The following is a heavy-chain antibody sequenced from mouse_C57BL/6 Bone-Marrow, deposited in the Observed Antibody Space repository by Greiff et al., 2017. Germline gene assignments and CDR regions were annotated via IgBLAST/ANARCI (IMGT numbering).Heavy chain of an antibody. J-gene: IGHJ4*01. V-gene: IGHV1-55*01. CDR1: GYTFTSYW. Sequence: QVQLQQPGAELVKPGASVKMSCKASGYTFTSYWITWVKQRPGQGLEWIGDIYPGSGSTNYNEKFKSKATLTVDTSSSTAYMQLSSLTSEDSAVYYCAREDSSGYLYYAMDDWGQGTSVTVSS. CDR2: IYPGSGST. CDR3: AREDSSGYLYYAMDD. D-gene: IGHD3-2*02.